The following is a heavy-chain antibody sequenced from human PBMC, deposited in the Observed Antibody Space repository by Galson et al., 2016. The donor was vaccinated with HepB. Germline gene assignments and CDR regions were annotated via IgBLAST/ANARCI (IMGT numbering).Heavy chain of an antibody. CDR3: ARGIYGGKGY. J-gene: IGHJ4*02. Sequence: SVKVSCKASGYTFSNVGISWVRQAPGQGLEWMGWISVYNGNTNYAQNPQGRVTMSTDTSTRTAYMELRSLRSDDTAVYYCARGIYGGKGYWGQGTLVTVSS. CDR1: GYTFSNVG. CDR2: ISVYNGNT. D-gene: IGHD4-23*01. V-gene: IGHV1-18*04.